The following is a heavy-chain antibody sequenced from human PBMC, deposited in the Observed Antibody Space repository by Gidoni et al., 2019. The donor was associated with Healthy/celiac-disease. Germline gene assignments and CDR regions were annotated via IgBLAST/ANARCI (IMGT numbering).Heavy chain of an antibody. V-gene: IGHV1-46*01. D-gene: IGHD3-22*01. CDR1: GYTFTSYY. CDR3: ARDIYVALPGLDSSGYYLGY. J-gene: IGHJ4*02. CDR2: INPSGGST. Sequence: QVQLVQSGAEVKKPGASVKVSCMESGYTFTSYYMHWVQQAPGQGLEWMGIINPSGGSTSYAQKFQGRVTMTRDTSTSTVYMELSSLRSEDTAVYYCARDIYVALPGLDSSGYYLGYWGQGTLVTVSS.